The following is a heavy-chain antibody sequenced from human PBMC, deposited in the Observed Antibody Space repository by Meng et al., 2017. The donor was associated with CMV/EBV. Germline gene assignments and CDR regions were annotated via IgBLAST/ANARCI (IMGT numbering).Heavy chain of an antibody. Sequence: GESLKISCKASGYTFTGYYMHWVRQAPGQGLEWMGWINPNSGGTNYAQKFQGRVTMTRDTSISTAYMELSSLRSEDTAVYYCAAGRVRGVIMHRPNYFDYWGQGTLVTVSS. J-gene: IGHJ4*02. CDR2: INPNSGGT. CDR1: GYTFTGYY. V-gene: IGHV1-2*02. D-gene: IGHD3-10*01. CDR3: AAGRVRGVIMHRPNYFDY.